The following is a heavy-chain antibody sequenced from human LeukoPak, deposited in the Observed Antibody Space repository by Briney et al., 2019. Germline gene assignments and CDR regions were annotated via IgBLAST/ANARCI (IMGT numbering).Heavy chain of an antibody. J-gene: IGHJ4*02. CDR1: GYSFTSYW. V-gene: IGHV5-51*01. D-gene: IGHD1-20*01. Sequence: GESLKISCKGSGYSFTSYWIGWVRQLPGKGLEWMGIIYPGDSDTRYSPSFQGQVTISADKSISTAYLQWSSLKASDTAMYYCARRGYNWNGDNYYFDYWGQGTLVTVSS. CDR3: ARRGYNWNGDNYYFDY. CDR2: IYPGDSDT.